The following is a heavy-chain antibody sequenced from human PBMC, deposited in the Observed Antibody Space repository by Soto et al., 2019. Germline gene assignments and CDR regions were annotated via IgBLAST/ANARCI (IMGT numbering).Heavy chain of an antibody. CDR3: ARVKWVPAAMGGYYYYYMDV. D-gene: IGHD2-2*01. V-gene: IGHV1-8*01. CDR1: GYTFTSYD. Sequence: GASVKVSCKASGYTFTSYDINWVRQATGQGLEWMGWMNPNSGNTGYAQKFQGRVTMTRNTSISTAYMELSSLRSEDTAVYYCARVKWVPAAMGGYYYYYMDVWGKGTTVTVSS. J-gene: IGHJ6*03. CDR2: MNPNSGNT.